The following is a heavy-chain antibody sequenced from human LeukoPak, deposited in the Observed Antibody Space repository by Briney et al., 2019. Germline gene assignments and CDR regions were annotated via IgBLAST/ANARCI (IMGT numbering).Heavy chain of an antibody. V-gene: IGHV1-69*05. CDR3: ARANDAFDI. Sequence: SVKVSCKASGGTFSIYAISCVREAPRQGLEWMVGIIPILGTANYAQKLRGRVTITTDESTSTDYMELSSLRSEDTAVYDCARANDAFDIWGQGTMVTVSS. CDR1: GGTFSIYA. J-gene: IGHJ3*02. CDR2: IIPILGTA.